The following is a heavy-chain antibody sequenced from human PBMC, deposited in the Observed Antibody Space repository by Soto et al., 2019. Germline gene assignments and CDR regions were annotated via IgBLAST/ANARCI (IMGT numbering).Heavy chain of an antibody. CDR2: IWYDGSNK. CDR1: GFTFSSYG. V-gene: IGHV3-33*01. Sequence: GGSLRLSCAASGFTFSSYGMHWVRQAPGKGLEWVAVIWYDGSNKYYADSVKGRFTISRDNSKNTLYLQMNSLRAEDTAVYYCAREAPEVGGFVVVPAARYYFDYWGQGTLVTVSS. D-gene: IGHD2-2*01. J-gene: IGHJ4*02. CDR3: AREAPEVGGFVVVPAARYYFDY.